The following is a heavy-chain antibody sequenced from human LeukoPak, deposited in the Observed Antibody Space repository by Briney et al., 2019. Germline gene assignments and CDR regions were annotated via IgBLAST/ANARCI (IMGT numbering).Heavy chain of an antibody. D-gene: IGHD6-19*01. CDR3: ARSDEVSSGWRNVPNDY. Sequence: GASVKVFCKASGYTFTGYYMHWVRQAPGQGLEWMGWINPNSGGTNYAQKFQGRVTMTRDTSISTAYMELSRLRSDDTAVYYCARSDEVSSGWRNVPNDYWGQGTLVTVSS. J-gene: IGHJ4*02. V-gene: IGHV1-2*02. CDR1: GYTFTGYY. CDR2: INPNSGGT.